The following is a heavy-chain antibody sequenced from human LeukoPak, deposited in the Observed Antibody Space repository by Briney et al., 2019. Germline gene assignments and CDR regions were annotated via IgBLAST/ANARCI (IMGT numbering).Heavy chain of an antibody. CDR3: ARVPLRITMVRGGPRDAFDI. CDR2: INHSGST. CDR1: GGSFSGYY. V-gene: IGHV4-34*01. D-gene: IGHD3-10*01. Sequence: PSETLSLTCAVYGGSFSGYYWSWIRQPPGKGLEWIGEINHSGSTNYNPSLKSRVTISVDTSKNQFSLKLSSVTAADTAVYYCARVPLRITMVRGGPRDAFDIWGQGTMVTVSS. J-gene: IGHJ3*02.